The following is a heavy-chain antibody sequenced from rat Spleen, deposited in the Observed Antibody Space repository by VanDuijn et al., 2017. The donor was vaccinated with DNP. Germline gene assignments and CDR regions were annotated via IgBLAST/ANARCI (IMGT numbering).Heavy chain of an antibody. V-gene: IGHV5-7*01. D-gene: IGHD1-2*01. CDR3: ARQTPFYYYSSYMSPDY. J-gene: IGHJ2*01. CDR1: GFTFNDYN. Sequence: EVQLVESGGGLVQPGRSMKLSCAASGFTFNDYNMAWVRQAPKRGLEWVATIIYGGNSTYYGDSVKGRFTISRDYAKSTLCLQMDSLRSEDTATYYCARQTPFYYYSSYMSPDYWGRGVMVTVSS. CDR2: IIYGGNST.